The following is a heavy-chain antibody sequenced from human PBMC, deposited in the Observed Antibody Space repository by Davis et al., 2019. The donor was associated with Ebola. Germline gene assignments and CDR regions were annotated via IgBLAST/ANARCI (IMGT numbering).Heavy chain of an antibody. CDR2: INHSGST. CDR1: GGSISSYY. V-gene: IGHV4-34*01. CDR3: ASGSSGGSYFGYYYYGMDV. J-gene: IGHJ6*02. Sequence: SETLSLTCTVSGGSISSYYWSWIRQPPGKGLGWIGEINHSGSTNYNPSLKSRVTISVDTSKNQFSLKLSSVTAADTAVYYCASGSSGGSYFGYYYYGMDVWGQGTTVTVSS. D-gene: IGHD2-15*01.